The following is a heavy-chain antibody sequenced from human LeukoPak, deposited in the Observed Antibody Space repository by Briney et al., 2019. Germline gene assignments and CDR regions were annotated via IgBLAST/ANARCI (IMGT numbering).Heavy chain of an antibody. J-gene: IGHJ4*02. V-gene: IGHV4-30-4*08. CDR3: ARELYYYDSSGYLYYFDY. Sequence: SETLSLTCTVSGGSISSGDYYWSWIRQPPGKGLEWIGYIYYSGSTYYNPSLKSRVTISVDTSKNQLSLKLSSVTAADTAVYYCARELYYYDSSGYLYYFDYWGQGTLVTVSS. CDR2: IYYSGST. D-gene: IGHD3-22*01. CDR1: GGSISSGDYY.